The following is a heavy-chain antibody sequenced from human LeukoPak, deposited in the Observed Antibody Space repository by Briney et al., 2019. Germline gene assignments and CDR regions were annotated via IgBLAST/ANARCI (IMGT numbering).Heavy chain of an antibody. J-gene: IGHJ4*02. CDR1: GFTFSSYA. V-gene: IGHV3-23*01. D-gene: IGHD2/OR15-2a*01. CDR2: VSSSGGRT. Sequence: GGSLRLSCAASGFTFSSYAMTWVRQTPGKGLEWVSTVSSSGGRTYYADSVKGRFTISRDNSKNTLYLQMNSLRAEDTAVYYCAKDKSKHFRFVPDYWGQGTLVTVSS. CDR3: AKDKSKHFRFVPDY.